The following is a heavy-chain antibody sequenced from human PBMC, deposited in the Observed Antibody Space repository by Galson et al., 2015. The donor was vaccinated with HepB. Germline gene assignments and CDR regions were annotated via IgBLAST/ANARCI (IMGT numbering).Heavy chain of an antibody. CDR1: GFTFNKYW. V-gene: IGHV3-7*03. CDR2: IKEDGSRK. D-gene: IGHD4-23*01. CDR3: ATDDPGGWFIS. Sequence: SLRLSCAASGFTFNKYWMSWVRQAPGKGLEWVANIKEDGSRKQHVDSVKGRFTISRDNGKNSVFLQMDSLRADDTAVYYCATDDPGGWFISWGQGTQVTVSS. J-gene: IGHJ5*01.